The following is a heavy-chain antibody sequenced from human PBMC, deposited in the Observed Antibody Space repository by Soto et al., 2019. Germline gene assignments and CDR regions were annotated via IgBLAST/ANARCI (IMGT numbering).Heavy chain of an antibody. CDR3: ATLPSYGSGSYYYLGDNFKFDY. CDR2: IIPIFGTA. J-gene: IGHJ4*02. D-gene: IGHD3-10*01. Sequence: ASVKVSCKASGGTFSSYAISWVRQAPGQGLEWMGGIIPIFGTANYAQKFQGRVTITADESTSTAYMELSSLRSEDTAVYYCATLPSYGSGSYYYLGDNFKFDYWGQGTLVTVSS. V-gene: IGHV1-69*13. CDR1: GGTFSSYA.